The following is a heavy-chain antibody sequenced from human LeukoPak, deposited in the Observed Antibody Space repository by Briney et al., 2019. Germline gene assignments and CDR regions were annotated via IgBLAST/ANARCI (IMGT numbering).Heavy chain of an antibody. Sequence: PGGSLRLSCAASGFTFSSYWMSWVRQPPGKGLEWIGSIYYSGSTYYNPSLKSRVTISVDTSKNQFSLKLSSVTAADTAVYYCARLTGAFDYWGQGTLVTVSS. V-gene: IGHV4-39*01. CDR1: GFTFSSYW. CDR2: IYYSGST. D-gene: IGHD3-9*01. J-gene: IGHJ4*02. CDR3: ARLTGAFDY.